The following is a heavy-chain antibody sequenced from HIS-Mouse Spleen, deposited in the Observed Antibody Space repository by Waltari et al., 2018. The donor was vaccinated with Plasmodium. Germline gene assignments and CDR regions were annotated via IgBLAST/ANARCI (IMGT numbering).Heavy chain of an antibody. CDR3: ARDRITGTSYFDY. CDR1: GGSISSSSSY. D-gene: IGHD1-7*01. J-gene: IGHJ4*02. Sequence: QLQLPESGPGLVKPSETLSLTCTVSGGSISSSSSYWGWTRQPPGKGLEWIGSIYYSGSTYYNPSLKSRVTISVDTSKNQFSLKLSSVTAADTAVYYCARDRITGTSYFDYWGQGTLVTVSS. CDR2: IYYSGST. V-gene: IGHV4-39*07.